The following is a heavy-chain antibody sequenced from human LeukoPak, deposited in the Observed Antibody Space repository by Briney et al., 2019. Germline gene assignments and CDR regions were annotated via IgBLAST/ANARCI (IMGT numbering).Heavy chain of an antibody. Sequence: PGGSLRLSCAASGFTFSSYAMSWVRQAPGKGLEWVSAISGSGGSTYYADSVKGRFTISRDNSKNTLYLQMNSLRAEDTAVYYCAKGSAGRYCSSTSCPYYFDYWGQGTLVTVSS. CDR2: ISGSGGST. CDR1: GFTFSSYA. CDR3: AKGSAGRYCSSTSCPYYFDY. J-gene: IGHJ4*02. V-gene: IGHV3-23*01. D-gene: IGHD2-2*01.